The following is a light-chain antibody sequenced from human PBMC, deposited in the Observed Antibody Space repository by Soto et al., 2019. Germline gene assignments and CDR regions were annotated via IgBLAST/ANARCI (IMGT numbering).Light chain of an antibody. CDR2: KAS. V-gene: IGKV1-5*03. Sequence: IRMTQSPSSLSASTGDRVTITFRASQTISSWLAWYQQKPGKAPKLLIYKASTLKSGVPSRFSGSGSGTEFTLTISSLQPDDFATYYCQQYNSYSPLTFGGGSMVDVK. J-gene: IGKJ4*01. CDR3: QQYNSYSPLT. CDR1: QTISSW.